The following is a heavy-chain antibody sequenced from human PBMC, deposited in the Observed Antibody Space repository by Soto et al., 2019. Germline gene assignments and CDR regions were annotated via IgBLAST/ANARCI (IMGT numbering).Heavy chain of an antibody. CDR2: ISSSSTNT. CDR1: DFVFSNYS. Sequence: PGGSLRLSCAGSDFVFSNYSMNWVRQAPGRGLEWVSYISSSSTNTYYAASVRGRFTISRDNAKNSLFLRMISLKDEDTAVYYCTRGPKGGSPPLWGRGTLVTVSS. V-gene: IGHV3-48*02. D-gene: IGHD2-15*01. CDR3: TRGPKGGSPPL. J-gene: IGHJ4*02.